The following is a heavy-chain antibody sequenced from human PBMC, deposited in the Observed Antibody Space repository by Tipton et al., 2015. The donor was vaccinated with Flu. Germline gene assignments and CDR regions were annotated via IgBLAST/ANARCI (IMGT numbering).Heavy chain of an antibody. D-gene: IGHD3-10*01. CDR2: IYHSGST. Sequence: TLSLTCTVSAYSISSGYYWGWNRQPPGKGLEWIGSIYHSGSTYYNPSLKSRVTMSIDTSKNQFSQRLSPVTAADTAVHYSATLLREYSLGRRFFAYWGQGTLVTVSS. CDR3: ATLLREYSLGRRFFAY. V-gene: IGHV4-38-2*02. CDR1: AYSISSGYY. J-gene: IGHJ4*02.